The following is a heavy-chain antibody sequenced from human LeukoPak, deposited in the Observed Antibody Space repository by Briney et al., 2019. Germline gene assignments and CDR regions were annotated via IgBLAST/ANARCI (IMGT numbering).Heavy chain of an antibody. CDR1: GGSISSSSYY. CDR3: ARDITGSFDY. Sequence: SESLSLTCTVSGGSISSSSYYWGWIRQPPGKGLEWIGSIYYSGSTYYNPSLKSRVTTSVDTSKNQFSLKLSSVTAADTAVYYCARDITGSFDYWGQGNLVTVSS. CDR2: IYYSGST. V-gene: IGHV4-39*07. J-gene: IGHJ4*02. D-gene: IGHD1-14*01.